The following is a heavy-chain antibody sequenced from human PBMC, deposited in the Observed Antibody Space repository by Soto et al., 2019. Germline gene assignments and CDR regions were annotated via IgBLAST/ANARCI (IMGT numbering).Heavy chain of an antibody. D-gene: IGHD6-13*01. CDR3: ARGVGSSSWNYYGKDV. Sequence: SETLSLTCAVYGGSFSGYYWSWIRQPPGKGLEWIGEINHSGSTNYNPSLNSRVTISVDTSKNQFSLKLSSVTAADTAVYYCARGVGSSSWNYYGKDVWGQGTTVTVSS. CDR2: INHSGST. CDR1: GGSFSGYY. J-gene: IGHJ6*02. V-gene: IGHV4-34*01.